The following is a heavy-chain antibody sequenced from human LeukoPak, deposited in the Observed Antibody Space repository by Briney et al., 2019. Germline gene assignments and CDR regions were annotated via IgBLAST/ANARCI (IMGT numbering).Heavy chain of an antibody. CDR3: AKGDTAMVYYFDY. V-gene: IGHV3-23*01. J-gene: IGHJ4*02. Sequence: GGSLRLSCAAPGFTFSSYAMSWVRQAPGKGLEWVSAISGSGGSTYYADSVKGRFTISRDNSKNTLYLQMNSLRAEDTAVYYCAKGDTAMVYYFDYWGQGTLVTVSS. CDR2: ISGSGGST. D-gene: IGHD5-18*01. CDR1: GFTFSSYA.